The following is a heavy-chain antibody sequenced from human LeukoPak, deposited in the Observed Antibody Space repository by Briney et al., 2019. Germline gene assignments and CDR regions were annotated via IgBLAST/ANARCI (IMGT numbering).Heavy chain of an antibody. V-gene: IGHV3-15*01. Sequence: GGSLRLSCAASGLTFSNAWMSWVRQAPGKGLEWVGRIKSKTDGGTTDYAAPVKGRFTISRDDSKNTLYLQMNSLKTEDTAVYYCTTDGYCSGGSCPDYWGQGTLVTVSS. CDR3: TTDGYCSGGSCPDY. CDR2: IKSKTDGGTT. CDR1: GLTFSNAW. D-gene: IGHD2-15*01. J-gene: IGHJ4*02.